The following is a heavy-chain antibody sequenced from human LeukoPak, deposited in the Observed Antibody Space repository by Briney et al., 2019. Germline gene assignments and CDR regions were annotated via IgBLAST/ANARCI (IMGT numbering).Heavy chain of an antibody. V-gene: IGHV3-21*01. CDR3: ARFVDQSTYYFDY. Sequence: GGSLRLSCAASAFALSTYTMEWVRLAPGKGLEWVSSINPDSKYIYYRDSVRGRFTISRDNAKNSLYLQMNSLRVEDTAVYFCARFVDQSTYYFDYWGQGTLVTVSS. D-gene: IGHD3-10*01. CDR2: INPDSKYI. J-gene: IGHJ4*02. CDR1: AFALSTYT.